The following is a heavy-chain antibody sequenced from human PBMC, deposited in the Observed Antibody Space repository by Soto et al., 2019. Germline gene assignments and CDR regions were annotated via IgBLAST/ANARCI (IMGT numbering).Heavy chain of an antibody. CDR3: ARAPMDSGWLGNDY. V-gene: IGHV4-34*01. CDR1: GRSFSGYY. Sequence: PSETLSLTCAVYGRSFSGYYWSWIRQPPGKGLEWIGEINHSGSTNYNPSLKSRVTISVDTSKNQFSLKLSSVTAADTAVYYCARAPMDSGWLGNDYWGQGTLVTGSS. CDR2: INHSGST. D-gene: IGHD6-19*01. J-gene: IGHJ4*02.